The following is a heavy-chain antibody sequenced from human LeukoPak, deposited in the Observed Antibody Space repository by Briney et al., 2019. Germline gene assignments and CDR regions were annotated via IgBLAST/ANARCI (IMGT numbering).Heavy chain of an antibody. V-gene: IGHV5-51*01. Sequence: GESLKISCKGSGYSFTSYWIGWVRQMPGKGLEWMGIIYPGDSDTRYSPSFQGRVTISADKSISTAYLQWSSLKASDTAMYYCARIASEVVTARWGSDPWGQGTLVTVSS. J-gene: IGHJ5*02. D-gene: IGHD2-21*02. CDR2: IYPGDSDT. CDR1: GYSFTSYW. CDR3: ARIASEVVTARWGSDP.